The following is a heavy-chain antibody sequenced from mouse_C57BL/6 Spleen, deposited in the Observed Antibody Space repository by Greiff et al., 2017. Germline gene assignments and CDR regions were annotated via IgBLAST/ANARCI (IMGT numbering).Heavy chain of an antibody. D-gene: IGHD1-1*01. J-gene: IGHJ3*01. CDR3: TREWITTVVATGRFAY. CDR2: ISSGSSTI. CDR1: GFTFSDYG. Sequence: DVQLVESGGGLVKPGGSLKLSCAASGFTFSDYGMHWVRQAPEKGLEWVAYISSGSSTIYYADTVKGRFTISRDNAKNTLFLQMTSLRSEDTAMYYCTREWITTVVATGRFAYWGQGTLVTVSA. V-gene: IGHV5-17*01.